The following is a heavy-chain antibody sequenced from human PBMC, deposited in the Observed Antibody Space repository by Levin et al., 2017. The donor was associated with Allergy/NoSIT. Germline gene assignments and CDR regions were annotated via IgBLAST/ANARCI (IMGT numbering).Heavy chain of an antibody. CDR2: ISGGSTYT. V-gene: IGHV3-11*05. Sequence: GESLKISCAASGFTFSDCYMSWIRQAPGKGLEWVSYISGGSTYTNYADSVKGRFTISRDNGKNSLYLHMKSLRAEDTAVYWCARGCSGSGSYSDFDYWGQGTLVTVSS. D-gene: IGHD3-10*01. J-gene: IGHJ4*02. CDR1: GFTFSDCY. CDR3: ARGCSGSGSYSDFDY.